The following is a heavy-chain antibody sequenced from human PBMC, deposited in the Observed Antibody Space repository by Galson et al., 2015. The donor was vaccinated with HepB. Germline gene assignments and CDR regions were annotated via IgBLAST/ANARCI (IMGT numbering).Heavy chain of an antibody. CDR2: IYYSGST. Sequence: TLSLTCTVSGGSISSGDYYWSWIRQPPGEGLEWIGYIYYSGSTYYNPSLKSRVTISVDTSKNQFSLKLSSVTAADTAVYYWARVELGCSSTSCGIDYWGQGTLVTVSS. J-gene: IGHJ4*02. D-gene: IGHD2-2*01. CDR3: ARVELGCSSTSCGIDY. V-gene: IGHV4-30-4*01. CDR1: GGSISSGDYY.